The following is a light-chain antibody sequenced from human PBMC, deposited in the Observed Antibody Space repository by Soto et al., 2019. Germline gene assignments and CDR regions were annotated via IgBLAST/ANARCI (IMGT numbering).Light chain of an antibody. CDR2: AAS. CDR1: QGISSY. V-gene: IGKV1-8*01. J-gene: IGKJ3*01. CDR3: LQYYSYPFT. Sequence: AIRMTQSPSSFSASTGDRVTITCRASQGISSYLAWYHQKPGKAPQLLIYAASTLQSGVPSRLSGSGAGTDFTLTISCLQSEDFATDYCLQYYSYPFTFGPGNNVDI.